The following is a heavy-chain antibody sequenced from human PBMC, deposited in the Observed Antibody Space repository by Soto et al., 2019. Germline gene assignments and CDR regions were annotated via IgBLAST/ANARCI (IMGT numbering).Heavy chain of an antibody. CDR2: ISSSSSYI. Sequence: VQLVESGGGLVKPGGSLRLSCAASGFTFSSYSMNWVRQAPGKGLEWVSSISSSSSYIYYADSVKGRFTISRDNAKNSLYLQMNSLRAEDTAVYYCATAYDILTGYFGYWGQGTLVTVSS. V-gene: IGHV3-21*01. CDR3: ATAYDILTGYFGY. J-gene: IGHJ4*02. CDR1: GFTFSSYS. D-gene: IGHD3-9*01.